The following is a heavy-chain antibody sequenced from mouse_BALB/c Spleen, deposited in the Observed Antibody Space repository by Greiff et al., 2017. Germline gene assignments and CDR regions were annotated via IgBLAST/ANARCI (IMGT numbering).Heavy chain of an antibody. J-gene: IGHJ4*01. V-gene: IGHV5-9-3*01. CDR3: ARHCGSQLRDAMDY. Sequence: EVQVVESGGGLVKPGGSLKLSCAASGFTFSSYAMSWVRQTPEKRLEWVATISSGGSYTYYPDSVKGRFTISRDNAKNTLYLQMSSLRSEDTAMYYCARHCGSQLRDAMDYWGQGTSVTVSS. CDR1: GFTFSSYA. D-gene: IGHD1-1*01. CDR2: ISSGGSYT.